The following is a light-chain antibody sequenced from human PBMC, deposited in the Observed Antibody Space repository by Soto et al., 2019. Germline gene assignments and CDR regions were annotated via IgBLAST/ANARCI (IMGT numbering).Light chain of an antibody. CDR3: QQYGSSPWT. CDR2: GTT. J-gene: IGKJ1*01. CDR1: QTVSNSY. V-gene: IGKV3-20*01. Sequence: ETVLTQSPGSLVLSLGDRANLSCRASQTVSNSYLAWYQQKPGQAPRLLIYGTTNRATGIPDRFSGSGSGTVFTLTISGMEPEDFVLYYCQQYGSSPWTFGQGTKVESK.